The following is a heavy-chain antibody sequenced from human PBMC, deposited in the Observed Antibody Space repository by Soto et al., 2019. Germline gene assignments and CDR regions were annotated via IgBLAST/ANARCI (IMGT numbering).Heavy chain of an antibody. CDR3: AADSYSGYVDYYGMDV. J-gene: IGHJ6*02. CDR2: IVVGSGNT. CDR1: GFTFTSSA. Sequence: QMQLVQSGPEVKKPGTSVKVSCKASGFTFTSSAMQWVRQARGQRLEWIGWIVVGSGNTNYAQKFQERVTITRDMSTSTAYMERSSLRSEDAAVYYCAADSYSGYVDYYGMDVWGQGTTVTVSS. V-gene: IGHV1-58*02. D-gene: IGHD5-12*01.